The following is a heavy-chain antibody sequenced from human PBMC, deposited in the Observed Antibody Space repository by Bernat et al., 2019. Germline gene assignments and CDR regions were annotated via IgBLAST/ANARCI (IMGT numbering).Heavy chain of an antibody. V-gene: IGHV3-23*04. J-gene: IGHJ4*02. D-gene: IGHD2-2*01. CDR1: GFTFSTYA. Sequence: EVQLVESGGGLVRPGGSLRLSCAASGFTFSTYAMSWVRQAPGKGLEWVSAIGVSDTTKHYADSVKGRFTIYRDNSKNTLYLKMDSLRAEDTATYYCVVPTVIFLDDCGQGTLVIVSS. CDR2: IGVSDTTK. CDR3: VVPTVIFLDD.